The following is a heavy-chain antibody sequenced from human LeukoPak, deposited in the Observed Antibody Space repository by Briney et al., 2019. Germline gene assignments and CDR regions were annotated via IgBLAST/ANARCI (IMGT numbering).Heavy chain of an antibody. CDR1: GGSISSYY. J-gene: IGHJ6*02. D-gene: IGHD2-2*01. V-gene: IGHV4-59*01. CDR3: ARVVVPAEPAGGDNGMDG. Sequence: SETLSLTCTVSGGSISSYYWSWIRQPPGKGLEWIGYIYYSGSTNYNPSLKSRVTISVDTSKNQFSLKLSSVTAADTAVCYCARVVVPAEPAGGDNGMDGWGQGTTVTGSS. CDR2: IYYSGST.